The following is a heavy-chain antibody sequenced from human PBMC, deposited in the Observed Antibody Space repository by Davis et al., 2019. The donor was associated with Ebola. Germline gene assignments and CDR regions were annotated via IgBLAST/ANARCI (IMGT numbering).Heavy chain of an antibody. J-gene: IGHJ6*02. CDR3: AKDPLSKYYYDSSGYYYYYYGMDV. CDR1: GFTFSTYG. Sequence: GESLKISCAASGFTFSTYGMSWVRQAPGKGLEWVSSVSGSGSITHDADSVKGRFTISRDNSKNTVYLHMDSLRAEDTAVYYCAKDPLSKYYYDSSGYYYYYYGMDVWGQGTTVTVSS. D-gene: IGHD3-22*01. CDR2: VSGSGSIT. V-gene: IGHV3-23*01.